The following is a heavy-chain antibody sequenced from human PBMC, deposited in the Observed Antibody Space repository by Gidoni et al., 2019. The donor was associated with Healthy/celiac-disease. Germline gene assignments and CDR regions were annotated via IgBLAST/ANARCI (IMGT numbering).Heavy chain of an antibody. J-gene: IGHJ4*02. Sequence: QVQLVESGGGVVQPGRSLRLSCAASGFTFSRYGMHWVRQAPGKGREWVAVRWYDGSNKYYADSVKGRFTISRDNSKNTLYLQMNSLRAEDTAVYYCARDMYDYVWGSYRYTPVYWGQGTLVTVSS. CDR1: GFTFSRYG. CDR3: ARDMYDYVWGSYRYTPVY. V-gene: IGHV3-33*01. CDR2: RWYDGSNK. D-gene: IGHD3-16*02.